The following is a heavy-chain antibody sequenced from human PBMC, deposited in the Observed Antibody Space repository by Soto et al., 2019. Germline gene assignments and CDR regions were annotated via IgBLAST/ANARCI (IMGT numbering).Heavy chain of an antibody. Sequence: GASVKVSCKASGGTFSSYAISWVRQAPGQGLEWMGWINPNSGGTNYAQKFQGRVTMTRDTSISTAYMELSRLRSDDTAVYYCARMGRGYSYGSGYYYYGMDVWGQGTTVTVSS. CDR1: GGTFSSYA. D-gene: IGHD5-18*01. CDR2: INPNSGGT. V-gene: IGHV1-2*02. CDR3: ARMGRGYSYGSGYYYYGMDV. J-gene: IGHJ6*02.